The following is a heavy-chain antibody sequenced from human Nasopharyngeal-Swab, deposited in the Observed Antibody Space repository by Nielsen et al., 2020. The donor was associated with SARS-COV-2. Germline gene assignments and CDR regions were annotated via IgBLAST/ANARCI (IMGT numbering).Heavy chain of an antibody. Sequence: SETLSLTCTVSGGSISSGDYYWSWTRQPPGKGLEWIGYIYYSGSTYYNPSLKSRVTISVDTSKNQFSLKLSSVTAADTAVYYCARDWELLGFDYWGQGTLVTVSS. V-gene: IGHV4-30-4*01. J-gene: IGHJ4*02. CDR1: GGSISSGDYY. D-gene: IGHD1-26*01. CDR3: ARDWELLGFDY. CDR2: IYYSGST.